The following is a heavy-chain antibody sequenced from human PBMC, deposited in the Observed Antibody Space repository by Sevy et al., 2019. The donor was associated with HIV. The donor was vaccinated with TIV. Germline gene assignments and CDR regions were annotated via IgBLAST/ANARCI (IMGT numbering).Heavy chain of an antibody. CDR3: ARASGPTVGAYFDS. CDR2: ISPNSGGT. V-gene: IGHV1-2*06. J-gene: IGHJ4*02. D-gene: IGHD3-10*01. Sequence: ASVKVSCKASGYSFSAYLLHWVRQAPGQGLEWMGRISPNSGGTAYAQKFRGRVTMTRDTSSTTAYMELTRLKSDDTALYYCARASGPTVGAYFDSWGQGALVTVSS. CDR1: GYSFSAYL.